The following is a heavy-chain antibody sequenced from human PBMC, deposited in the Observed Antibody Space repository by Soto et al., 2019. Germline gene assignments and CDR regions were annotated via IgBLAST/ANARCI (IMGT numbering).Heavy chain of an antibody. D-gene: IGHD3-3*01. CDR2: INPNSGGT. V-gene: IGHV1-2*02. CDR3: ARGDAGPSYYDFWSGYSGFDY. Sequence: GASVKVSCKASGYTFTGYYMQWVRQAPGQGLEWMGWINPNSGGTNYAQKFQGRVTMTRDTSISTAYMELSSLRSEDTAVYYCARGDAGPSYYDFWSGYSGFDYWGQGTLVTVSS. CDR1: GYTFTGYY. J-gene: IGHJ4*02.